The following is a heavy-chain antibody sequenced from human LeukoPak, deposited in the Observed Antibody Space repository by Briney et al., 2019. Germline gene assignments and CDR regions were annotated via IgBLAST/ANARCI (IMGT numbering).Heavy chain of an antibody. CDR1: GGSINSRTYY. J-gene: IGHJ4*02. Sequence: SETLSLTCTVPGGSINSRTYYWGWIRQPPWKGLEWIGNIYYSGSTFYNPSLKSRITISIDTSNNKFSLKLSSVTAADTAVYYCARIYYDSSGYYYEFDYWGQGTLVTVSS. CDR3: ARIYYDSSGYYYEFDY. D-gene: IGHD3-22*01. CDR2: IYYSGST. V-gene: IGHV4-39*01.